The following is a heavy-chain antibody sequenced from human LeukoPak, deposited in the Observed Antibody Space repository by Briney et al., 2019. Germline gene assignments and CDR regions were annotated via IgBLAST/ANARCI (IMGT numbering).Heavy chain of an antibody. Sequence: SETLSLTCAVYGGSFSGYYWSWIRQPPGKGLEWIGEINHSGSTNYNPSLKSRVTISVDTSKNQFSLKLSSVTAADTAVYYCARGGGYCSSTSCFYMGHNWFDPWGQGTLVTVSS. CDR3: ARGGGYCSSTSCFYMGHNWFDP. D-gene: IGHD2-2*01. J-gene: IGHJ5*02. V-gene: IGHV4-34*01. CDR2: INHSGST. CDR1: GGSFSGYY.